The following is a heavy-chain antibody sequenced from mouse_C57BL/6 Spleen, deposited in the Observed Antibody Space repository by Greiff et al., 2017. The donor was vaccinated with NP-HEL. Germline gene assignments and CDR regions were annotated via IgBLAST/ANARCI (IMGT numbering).Heavy chain of an antibody. Sequence: EVQLVESGGGLVKPGGSLKLSCAASGFTFSSYAMSWVRQTPEKRLEWVATISDGGSYTYYPDNVKGRFTISRDNAKNNLYLQMSHLKSEDTAMYYCARALRNDAMDYWGQGTSVTVSS. CDR2: ISDGGSYT. CDR1: GFTFSSYA. J-gene: IGHJ4*01. V-gene: IGHV5-4*01. D-gene: IGHD2-12*01. CDR3: ARALRNDAMDY.